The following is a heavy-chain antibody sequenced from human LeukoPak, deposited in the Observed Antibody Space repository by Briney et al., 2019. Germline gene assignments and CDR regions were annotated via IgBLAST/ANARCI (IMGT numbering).Heavy chain of an antibody. CDR1: GGTFSSYA. V-gene: IGHV1-69*13. Sequence: SVKVSCKASGGTFSSYAISWVRQAPGQGLEWMGGIIPIFGTANYAQKFQGRVTITADESTTTAYMEVSSLRSEDTAVYYCARGEVPPHYFDSWGQGTLVTVSS. CDR2: IIPIFGTA. CDR3: ARGEVPPHYFDS. J-gene: IGHJ4*02.